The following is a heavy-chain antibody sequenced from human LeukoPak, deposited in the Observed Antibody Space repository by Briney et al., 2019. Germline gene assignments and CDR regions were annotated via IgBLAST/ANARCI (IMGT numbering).Heavy chain of an antibody. V-gene: IGHV4-38-2*02. Sequence: SETLSLTCTVTGYSNSSGYFWGWIRQPPGKGLEWIGIIHSGQSPYYSPSLESRITISIDTSKNQFSLKLHSVTAADTAVYYCARQPKSCAPGIFITGKACWFDPWGQGTLVTVSP. CDR3: ARQPKSCAPGIFITGKACWFDP. CDR1: GYSNSSGYF. CDR2: IHSGQSP. J-gene: IGHJ5*02. D-gene: IGHD3-10*01.